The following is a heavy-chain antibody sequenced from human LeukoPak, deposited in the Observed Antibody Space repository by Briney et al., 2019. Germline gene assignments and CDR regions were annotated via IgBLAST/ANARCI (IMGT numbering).Heavy chain of an antibody. Sequence: ASVKVSCEASGGTFSSYAISWVRQAPGQRLEWMGRIIPILGIANYAQKFQGRVTITADKSTSTAYMELSSLRSEDTAVYYCARGLYIVGATRSYYYYGMDVWGQGTTVTVSS. D-gene: IGHD1-26*01. J-gene: IGHJ6*02. CDR2: IIPILGIA. V-gene: IGHV1-69*04. CDR3: ARGLYIVGATRSYYYYGMDV. CDR1: GGTFSSYA.